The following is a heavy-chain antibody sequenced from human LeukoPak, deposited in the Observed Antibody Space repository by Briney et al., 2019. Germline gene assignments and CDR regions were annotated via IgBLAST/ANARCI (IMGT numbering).Heavy chain of an antibody. Sequence: ASVKVSCKASGDTFSNYDVTWVRQAPGQGLEWMGGIIPIFGTANYAQKFQGRVTITADESTSTAYMELSSLRSEDTAVYYCAREGPKGRDYWGQGTLVTVSS. CDR3: AREGPKGRDY. J-gene: IGHJ4*02. V-gene: IGHV1-69*13. CDR1: GDTFSNYD. CDR2: IIPIFGTA.